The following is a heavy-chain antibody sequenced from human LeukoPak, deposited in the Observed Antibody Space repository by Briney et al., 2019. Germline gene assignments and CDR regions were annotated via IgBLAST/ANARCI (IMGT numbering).Heavy chain of an antibody. V-gene: IGHV1-69*04. J-gene: IGHJ3*02. CDR2: IIPILGIA. D-gene: IGHD3-3*01. CDR3: ATGRFITIFGEIDPDSTSAFDI. CDR1: GGTFSSYA. Sequence: SVKVSCKASGGTFSSYAISWVRQAPGQGLEWMGRIIPILGIANYAQKFQGRVTITADKSTSTAYMELSSLRSEDTAVYYCATGRFITIFGEIDPDSTSAFDIWGQGTMVTVST.